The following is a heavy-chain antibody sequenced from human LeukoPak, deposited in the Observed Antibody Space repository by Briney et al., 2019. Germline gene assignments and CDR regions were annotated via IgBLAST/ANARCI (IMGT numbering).Heavy chain of an antibody. D-gene: IGHD3-10*01. CDR1: GGSISSGGYY. Sequence: SETLSLTCTVSGGSISSGGYYWSWIRQPPGKGLEWIGYIYHSGSTYYNPSLKSRVTISVDTSKNQFSLKLSSVTAADTAVYYCARGALLWFGELLFSGYYFDYWGQGTLVTVSS. CDR3: ARGALLWFGELLFSGYYFDY. J-gene: IGHJ4*02. CDR2: IYHSGST. V-gene: IGHV4-30-2*05.